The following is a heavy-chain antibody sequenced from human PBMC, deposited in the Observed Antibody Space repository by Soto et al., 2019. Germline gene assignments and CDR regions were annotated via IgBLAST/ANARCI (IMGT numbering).Heavy chain of an antibody. V-gene: IGHV1-3*01. CDR1: GYTFTRYT. CDR2: INPDNGNT. Sequence: GASVKVSCKASGYTFTRYTMNWVLQAPGQRLEWMGWINPDNGNTKSSQKFQGRVTMTTDTSTSTASMELRSLRSDDTALYYCARGDYCSGGSCWGTGMDVWGQGXTVTVYS. D-gene: IGHD2-15*01. CDR3: ARGDYCSGGSCWGTGMDV. J-gene: IGHJ6*02.